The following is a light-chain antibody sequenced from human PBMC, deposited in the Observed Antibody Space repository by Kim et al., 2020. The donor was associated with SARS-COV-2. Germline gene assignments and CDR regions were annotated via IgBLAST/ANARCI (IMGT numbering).Light chain of an antibody. CDR3: QQSYSTPFT. Sequence: DIQMTQSPSSLSASVGDRVTITCRASQSISSYLNWYQQKPGKAPKLLIYAASSLQSGVPSRFSGSGSGTDFTLTISSLQPEDFATYYCQQSYSTPFTNGGRTKVDI. V-gene: IGKV1-39*01. CDR1: QSISSY. J-gene: IGKJ4*01. CDR2: AAS.